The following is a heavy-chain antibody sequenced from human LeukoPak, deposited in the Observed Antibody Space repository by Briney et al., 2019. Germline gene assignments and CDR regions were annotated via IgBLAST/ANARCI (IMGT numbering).Heavy chain of an antibody. Sequence: GASVKVSCKASGYTFTGYYMHWVRQAPGQGLEWMGWINPNSGGTNYAQKFQGRVTMTRDTSISTAYMELSRLRSDDTAVYYCARPVGATEDYFDYWGQGTLVTVPS. D-gene: IGHD1-26*01. CDR2: INPNSGGT. J-gene: IGHJ4*02. CDR3: ARPVGATEDYFDY. V-gene: IGHV1-2*02. CDR1: GYTFTGYY.